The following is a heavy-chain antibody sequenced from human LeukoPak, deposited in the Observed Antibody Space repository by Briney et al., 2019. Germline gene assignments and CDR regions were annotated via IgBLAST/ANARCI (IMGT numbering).Heavy chain of an antibody. Sequence: GGSLRLSCAASGFTFSSYGMSWVRQAPGKGLEWVSAISGSGGSTYYADSVKGRFTISRDNSKNTLYLQMNSLRAEDTAVYYCARTYCGGDCYLTAFDIWGQGTMVTVSS. CDR1: GFTFSSYG. V-gene: IGHV3-23*01. CDR3: ARTYCGGDCYLTAFDI. CDR2: ISGSGGST. D-gene: IGHD2-21*02. J-gene: IGHJ3*02.